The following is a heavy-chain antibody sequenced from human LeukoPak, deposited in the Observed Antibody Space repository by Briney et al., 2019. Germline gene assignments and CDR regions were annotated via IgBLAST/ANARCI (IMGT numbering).Heavy chain of an antibody. J-gene: IGHJ4*02. CDR1: GGSISSYY. D-gene: IGHD6-19*01. V-gene: IGHV4-59*12. Sequence: SETLSLTCTVSGGSISSYYWSWIRQPPGKGLEWIGYIYYSGSTNYNPSLKSRVTMSVDTSKNQFSLKLSSVTAADTAVYYCAREMDSSGWYFNYWGQGTLVTVSS. CDR2: IYYSGST. CDR3: AREMDSSGWYFNY.